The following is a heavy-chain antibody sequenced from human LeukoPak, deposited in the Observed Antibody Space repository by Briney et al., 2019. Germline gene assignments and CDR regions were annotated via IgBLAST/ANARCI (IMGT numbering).Heavy chain of an antibody. CDR2: IYYSGST. CDR1: GGSISSSSYY. Sequence: SETLSLTCTVSGGSISSSSYYWGWIRQPPGKGLEWIGSIYYSGSTYYNPSLKSRVTISVDTSKNQFSLKLSSVTAADTAVYYCARDSSRPHYCSSTSCHQGLWGYWGQGTLVTVSS. V-gene: IGHV4-39*07. CDR3: ARDSSRPHYCSSTSCHQGLWGY. D-gene: IGHD2-2*01. J-gene: IGHJ4*02.